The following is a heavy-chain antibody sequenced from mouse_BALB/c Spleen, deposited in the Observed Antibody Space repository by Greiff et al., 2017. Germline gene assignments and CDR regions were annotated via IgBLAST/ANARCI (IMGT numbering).Heavy chain of an antibody. V-gene: IGHV1-7*01. CDR2: INPSTGYT. CDR3: ALYRYDPDY. D-gene: IGHD2-14*01. CDR1: GYTFTSYW. Sequence: QVQLQQSGAELAKPGASVKMSCKASGYTFTSYWMHWVKQRPGQGLEWIGYINPSTGYTEYNQKFKDKATLTADKSSSTAYMQLSSLTSEDSAVYYCALYRYDPDYWGQGTTLTVSS. J-gene: IGHJ2*01.